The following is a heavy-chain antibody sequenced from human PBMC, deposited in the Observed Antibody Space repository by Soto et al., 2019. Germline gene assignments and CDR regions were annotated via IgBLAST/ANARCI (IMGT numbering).Heavy chain of an antibody. CDR1: GFTFINYD. Sequence: EVQLLESGGGFIQPGGSLRLSCAASGFTFINYDMTWVRLAPGKGLEWVSTISRSADRTYYADSVKGRFTISRDNLKNALYLQMSSLRAEDTAEYYCAKVFCSGGGSPAYYYYYMGVWGKGTAVTVSS. V-gene: IGHV3-23*01. CDR3: AKVFCSGGGSPAYYYYYMGV. J-gene: IGHJ6*03. CDR2: ISRSADRT. D-gene: IGHD2-15*01.